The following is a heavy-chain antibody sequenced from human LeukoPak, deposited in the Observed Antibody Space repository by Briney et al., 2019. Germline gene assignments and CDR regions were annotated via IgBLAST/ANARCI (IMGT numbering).Heavy chain of an antibody. CDR3: ARDSGVVGALY. V-gene: IGHV1-69*13. J-gene: IGHJ4*02. Sequence: SVKVSCKASGYTLTSYGISWVRQASGQGLEWMGGIIPIFGTANYAQKFQGRVTITADESTSTAYMELSSLRSEDTAVYYCARDSGVVGALYWGQGTLVTVSS. CDR1: GYTLTSYG. CDR2: IIPIFGTA. D-gene: IGHD1-26*01.